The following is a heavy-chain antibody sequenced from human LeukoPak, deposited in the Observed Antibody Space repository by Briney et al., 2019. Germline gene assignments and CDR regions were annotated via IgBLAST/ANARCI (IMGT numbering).Heavy chain of an antibody. J-gene: IGHJ5*02. Sequence: PGGSLGLSCAASGFTFSSYAMSWVRQAPGKGLEWVSAISGSGGSTYYADSVKGRFTISRDNSKNTLYLQMNSLRAEDTAVYYCAKTRGYSSSWDNWFDPWGQGTLVTVSS. CDR2: ISGSGGST. V-gene: IGHV3-23*01. CDR3: AKTRGYSSSWDNWFDP. CDR1: GFTFSSYA. D-gene: IGHD6-13*01.